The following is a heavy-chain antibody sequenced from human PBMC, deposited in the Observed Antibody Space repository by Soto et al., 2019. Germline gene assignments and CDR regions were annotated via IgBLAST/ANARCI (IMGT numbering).Heavy chain of an antibody. CDR3: AKDGNIVVVTAILFDY. V-gene: IGHV3-23*01. Sequence: GSLRLSCAASGFTFSSYAMSWVRQAPGKGLEWVSAISGSGGSTYYADSVKGRFTISRDNSKNTLYLQMNSLRAEDTAVYYCAKDGNIVVVTAILFDYWGQGTLVTVSS. CDR2: ISGSGGST. CDR1: GFTFSSYA. D-gene: IGHD2-21*02. J-gene: IGHJ4*02.